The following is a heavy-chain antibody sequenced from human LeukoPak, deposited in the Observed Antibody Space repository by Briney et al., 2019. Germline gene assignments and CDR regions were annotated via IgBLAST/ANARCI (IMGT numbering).Heavy chain of an antibody. CDR2: ISYDGGDK. CDR3: AQDRDSALVN. Sequence: GTSLRLSCAASGFTFSSYGMHWVRQAPGKGLEWVAVISYDGGDKYYADSVKGRISISRDNPKNTLFLRMSSLRPEDTAVYYCAQDRDSALVNWGQGTLVTVSS. J-gene: IGHJ4*02. V-gene: IGHV3-30*18. D-gene: IGHD5-18*01. CDR1: GFTFSSYG.